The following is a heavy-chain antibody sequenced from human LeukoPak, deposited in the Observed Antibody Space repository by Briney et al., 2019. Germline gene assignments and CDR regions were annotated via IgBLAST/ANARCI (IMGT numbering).Heavy chain of an antibody. CDR2: INPNSGGT. D-gene: IGHD7-27*01. CDR1: GDTFTGYY. CDR3: ARDGDAGAFDI. J-gene: IGHJ3*02. V-gene: IGHV1-2*02. Sequence: GASVKVSCKAPGDTFTGYYMHCVRQAPGQGLEWMGWINPNSGGTNYAQKFQGRVTMTRDTSISTAYLELSRLRSDDTAVYYCARDGDAGAFDIWGQGTMVTVSS.